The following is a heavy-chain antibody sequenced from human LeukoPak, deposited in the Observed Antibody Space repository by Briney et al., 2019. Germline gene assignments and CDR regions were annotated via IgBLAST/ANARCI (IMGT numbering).Heavy chain of an antibody. V-gene: IGHV6-1*01. D-gene: IGHD3-10*01. CDR2: TYYRSKWYN. CDR3: ARDQGTMVRGVMSPGYYYGMDV. CDR1: GDSVSSNSAA. J-gene: IGHJ6*02. Sequence: SQTLSLTCAISGDSVSSNSAAWNWIRQSPSRGLKWLGRTYYRSKWYNDYAVSVKSRITINPDTSKNQFSLQLNSVTPEDTAVYYCARDQGTMVRGVMSPGYYYGMDVWGQGTTVTVSS.